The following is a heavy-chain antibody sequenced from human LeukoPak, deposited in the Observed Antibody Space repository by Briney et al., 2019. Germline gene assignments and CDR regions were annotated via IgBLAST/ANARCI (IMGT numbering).Heavy chain of an antibody. D-gene: IGHD6-13*01. CDR3: AKTSVDSSSWYEDAFDI. Sequence: PGGSLRLSCAASGFTFSSYAMSWVRQAPGKGLEWVSAISGSGGSTCYADSVKGRFTISRDNSKNTLYLQMNSLRAEDAAVYYCAKTSVDSSSWYEDAFDIWGQGTMVTVSS. CDR1: GFTFSSYA. J-gene: IGHJ3*02. CDR2: ISGSGGST. V-gene: IGHV3-23*01.